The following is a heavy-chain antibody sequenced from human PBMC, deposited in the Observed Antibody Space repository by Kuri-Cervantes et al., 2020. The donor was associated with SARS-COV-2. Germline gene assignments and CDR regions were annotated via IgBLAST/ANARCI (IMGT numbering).Heavy chain of an antibody. Sequence: ASVKVSCKASGYTFTGYYMHWVRQAPGQGLEWRGWINPNSGGTNYAQKFQGRVTMTRDTSINTAYMELSRLRSDDTAVYYCARVGFGDYEIDYWGQGTLVTVSS. D-gene: IGHD4-17*01. CDR2: INPNSGGT. CDR1: GYTFTGYY. J-gene: IGHJ4*02. CDR3: ARVGFGDYEIDY. V-gene: IGHV1-2*02.